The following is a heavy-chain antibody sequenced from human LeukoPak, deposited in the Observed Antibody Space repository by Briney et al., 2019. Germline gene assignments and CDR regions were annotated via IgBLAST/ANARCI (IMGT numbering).Heavy chain of an antibody. CDR1: GYIFTSYH. J-gene: IGHJ4*02. CDR3: ARDRPVVGTV. V-gene: IGHV1-46*01. Sequence: ASVKVSCKTSGYIFTSYHILWVRQAPGQGLEWMGIINPSGGSASYAQKFQGRVTMTRDTSTSRVYMELYSLRSEDTAVYYCARDRPVVGTVWGQGTLVTVSS. D-gene: IGHD6-19*01. CDR2: INPSGGSA.